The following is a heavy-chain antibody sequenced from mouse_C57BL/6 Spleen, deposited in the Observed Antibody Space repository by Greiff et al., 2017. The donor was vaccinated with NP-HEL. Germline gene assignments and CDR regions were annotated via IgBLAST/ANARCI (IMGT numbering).Heavy chain of an antibody. D-gene: IGHD1-1*01. V-gene: IGHV14-2*01. CDR1: GFNIKDYY. CDR2: IDPEDGET. J-gene: IGHJ4*01. Sequence: EVQLQQSGAELVKPGASVKLSCTASGFNIKDYYMHWVKQSTELGLEWIGRIDPEDGETKYAPKFQGKSTITADTSSNTAYQQHSRLTSEDTAVYYSARGALITTVGDDMDYWGQGTSVTVSS. CDR3: ARGALITTVGDDMDY.